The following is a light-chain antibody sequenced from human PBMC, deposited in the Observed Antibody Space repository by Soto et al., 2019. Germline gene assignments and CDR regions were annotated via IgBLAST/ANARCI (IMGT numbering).Light chain of an antibody. V-gene: IGKV1-39*01. CDR3: KQIYSAPLT. Sequence: DIQMTQSPSSLSASVGDRVTITCRASQSITTYLNWYRQKPGKAHKLLIYAAYSLQSGVQSRFSGSGSETEFTLSIRSLQPEDFATYFCKQIYSAPLTFGGGTKVDIK. J-gene: IGKJ4*01. CDR1: QSITTY. CDR2: AAY.